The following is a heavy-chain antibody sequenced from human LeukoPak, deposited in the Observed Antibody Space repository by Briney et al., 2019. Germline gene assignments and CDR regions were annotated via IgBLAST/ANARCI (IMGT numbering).Heavy chain of an antibody. CDR1: GGSFEHYF. Sequence: PSETLSLTCTVSGGSFEHYFWSWIRQPPGKGLEWIGYVYYTGSTDYSPSFRSRLTISADTSKNQFSLKLSSVTAADTAVYYCASHRRSHGSEYWGQGNLVTVSS. CDR2: VYYTGST. J-gene: IGHJ4*02. CDR3: ASHRRSHGSEY. V-gene: IGHV4-59*01. D-gene: IGHD3-10*01.